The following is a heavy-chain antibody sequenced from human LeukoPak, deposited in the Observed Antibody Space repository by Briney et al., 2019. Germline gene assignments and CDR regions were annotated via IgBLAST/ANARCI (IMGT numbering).Heavy chain of an antibody. V-gene: IGHV3-23*01. CDR3: AIDPNWGTHS. J-gene: IGHJ4*02. Sequence: GGSLRLSCAASGFTFSTYTMYWVRHPPGKRLEWVSIIGSSGGGIHYADSVKGRFTISRDNSKNALYLQMNSLRVEDTAVYYCAIDPNWGTHSWGQGVLVTASS. D-gene: IGHD7-27*01. CDR1: GFTFSTYT. CDR2: IGSSGGGI.